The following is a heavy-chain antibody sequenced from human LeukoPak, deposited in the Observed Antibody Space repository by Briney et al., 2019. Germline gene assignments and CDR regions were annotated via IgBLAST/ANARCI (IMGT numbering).Heavy chain of an antibody. CDR1: GFTFSSYA. CDR2: ISYDGSNK. V-gene: IGHV3-30-3*01. J-gene: IGHJ4*02. CDR3: ARLDYYDSSNFDY. D-gene: IGHD3-22*01. Sequence: PGWSLRLSCAASGFTFSSYAMHWVRQAPGKGLEWVAVISYDGSNKYYADSVKGRFTISRDNSKNTLYLQMNSLRAEDTAVYYCARLDYYDSSNFDYWGQGTLVTVSS.